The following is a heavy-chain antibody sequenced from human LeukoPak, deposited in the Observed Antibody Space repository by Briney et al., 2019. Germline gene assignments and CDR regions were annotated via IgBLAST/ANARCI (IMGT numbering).Heavy chain of an antibody. D-gene: IGHD1-26*01. CDR3: AKDIGGGSYYGLGGLLGYFDY. V-gene: IGHV3-43*01. Sequence: GGSLRLSCAASGFTFDDYTMHWVRHAPGKGLEWVSLISWDGGSTYYADSVKGRFTISRDNSKNSLYLQMNSLSTEDTALYYCAKDIGGGSYYGLGGLLGYFDYWGQGTLVTVSS. CDR1: GFTFDDYT. J-gene: IGHJ4*02. CDR2: ISWDGGST.